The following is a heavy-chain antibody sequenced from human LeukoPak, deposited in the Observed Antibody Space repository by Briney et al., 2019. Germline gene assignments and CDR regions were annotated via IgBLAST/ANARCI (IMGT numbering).Heavy chain of an antibody. CDR3: AREGGYSYGLDY. J-gene: IGHJ4*02. D-gene: IGHD5-18*01. CDR2: ISSSGSTI. V-gene: IGHV3-48*03. Sequence: GGSLRLSCAASGFTFSSYEMNWVRQAPGKGLEWVSYISSSGSTIYYADSVKGRFTISRDNAKNSLYLQMNSLRAEDTAVYYCAREGGYSYGLDYWGQGTLVTVS. CDR1: GFTFSSYE.